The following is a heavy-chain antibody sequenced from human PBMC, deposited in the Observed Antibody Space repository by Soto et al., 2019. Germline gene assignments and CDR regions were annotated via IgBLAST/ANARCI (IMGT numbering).Heavy chain of an antibody. J-gene: IGHJ4*02. D-gene: IGHD2-15*01. V-gene: IGHV4-34*01. CDR2: INHSGST. Sequence: QVQLQQWGAGLLKPSETLSLTCAVYGVSFSGYYWSWIPQPPGKGLEGIGEINHSGSTNYNPSLKSRVTRSVDPSKNQCALKLSSVPAADTAVYYCARRKSKVRWWRVHCDQWGQGRLVTVSS. CDR1: GVSFSGYY. CDR3: ARRKSKVRWWRVHCDQ.